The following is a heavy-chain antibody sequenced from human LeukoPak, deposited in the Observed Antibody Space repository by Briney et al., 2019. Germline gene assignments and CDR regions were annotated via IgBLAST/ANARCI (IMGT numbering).Heavy chain of an antibody. D-gene: IGHD3-10*01. CDR1: GGSISTHY. CDR3: ASGRGSRRQMAGYDASDI. Sequence: SSETLSLTCAVSGGSISTHYWTWIRQPAGKGLEWIGRIYPSGSTNYNPSFKSRVTMSADTSKNTFSLKMSSVSAADTAVYNCASGRGSRRQMAGYDASDISGQRTMLTVSS. V-gene: IGHV4-4*07. J-gene: IGHJ3*02. CDR2: IYPSGST.